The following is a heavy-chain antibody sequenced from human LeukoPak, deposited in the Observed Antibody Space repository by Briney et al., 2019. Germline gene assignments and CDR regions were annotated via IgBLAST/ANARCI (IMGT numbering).Heavy chain of an antibody. V-gene: IGHV4-61*05. CDR1: GGSISSSSYY. CDR2: VYYSGST. D-gene: IGHD3-16*01. Sequence: KTSETLSLTCTVSGGSISSSSYYWGWIRQPPGKGLEWIGYVYYSGSTNYNPSLKSRVAISIDTSKNQFSLKLSSVTAADTAVYYCARAKIGDRARQFDYWGQGTLVTVSS. CDR3: ARAKIGDRARQFDY. J-gene: IGHJ4*02.